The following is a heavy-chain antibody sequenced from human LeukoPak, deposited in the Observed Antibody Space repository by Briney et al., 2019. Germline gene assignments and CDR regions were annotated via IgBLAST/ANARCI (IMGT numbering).Heavy chain of an antibody. CDR1: GFTFGDYA. CDR2: IRSKAYGGTT. J-gene: IGHJ4*02. V-gene: IGHV3-49*04. D-gene: IGHD6-13*01. Sequence: GRSLRLSCTASGFTFGDYAMSWVRQAPGKGLEWVGFIRSKAYGGTTDYAAPVKGRFTISRDDSKNTLYLQMNSLKTEDTAVYYCTTALEVRIAEFLPDYWGQGTLVTVSS. CDR3: TTALEVRIAEFLPDY.